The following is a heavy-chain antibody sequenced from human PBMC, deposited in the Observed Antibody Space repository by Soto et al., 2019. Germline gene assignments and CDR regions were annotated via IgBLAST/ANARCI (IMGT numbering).Heavy chain of an antibody. CDR1: GFTFSSFA. D-gene: IGHD2-8*01. CDR3: ARDGKGAAYTNGPYYFDY. CDR2: ISSSSSYI. J-gene: IGHJ4*02. Sequence: GGSLRLSCAASGFTFSSFAMSWVRQAPGKGLEWVSSISSSSSYIYYADSVKGRFTISRDNAKNSLYLQMNSLRAEDTAVYYCARDGKGAAYTNGPYYFDYWGQGALVTVSS. V-gene: IGHV3-21*01.